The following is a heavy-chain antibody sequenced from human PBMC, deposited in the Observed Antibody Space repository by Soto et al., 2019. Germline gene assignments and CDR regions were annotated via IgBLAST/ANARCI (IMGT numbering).Heavy chain of an antibody. CDR1: GGSFSGYY. Sequence: QVQLQQWGAGLLKPSETLSLTCAVYGGSFSGYYWSWIRQPPGKGLEWIGEINHSGSTNYNPSLTSRVTISVDTSKNQFSLKLSSVTAADTAVYYCARVIAVAGRNFDYWGQGTLVTVSS. CDR2: INHSGST. V-gene: IGHV4-34*01. J-gene: IGHJ4*02. D-gene: IGHD6-19*01. CDR3: ARVIAVAGRNFDY.